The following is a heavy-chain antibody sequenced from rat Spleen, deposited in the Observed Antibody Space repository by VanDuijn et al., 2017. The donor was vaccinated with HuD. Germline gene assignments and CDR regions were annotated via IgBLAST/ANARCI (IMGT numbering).Heavy chain of an antibody. CDR2: MWRGGST. Sequence: QVQLMESGPGLVQPSETLSLTCTVSGFSLTSYSVHWVRPPPGKGLEWMGVMWRGGSTEYNSALKSRLSISRDTSKNHIFLKMNSLQSEDTATYHCARAPGNGYVMDAWGQGASVTVSS. V-gene: IGHV2-45*01. J-gene: IGHJ4*01. CDR3: ARAPGNGYVMDA. D-gene: IGHD5-1*01. CDR1: GFSLTSYS.